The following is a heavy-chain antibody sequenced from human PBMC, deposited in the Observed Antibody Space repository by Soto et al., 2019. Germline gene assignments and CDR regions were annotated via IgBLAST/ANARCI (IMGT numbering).Heavy chain of an antibody. CDR3: ARDLYFRVVWVYYYGMDV. Sequence: QVQLVQSGAEVKKPGASVKVSCKASEYTFTGYYMHWVGQAPGQGLEWMGWINPNSGGTNYAQKFQGRVTMTRDTSISTAYMELSRLRSDDTAVYYCARDLYFRVVWVYYYGMDVWGPGTTVTVSS. J-gene: IGHJ6*02. CDR1: EYTFTGYY. D-gene: IGHD3-3*01. CDR2: INPNSGGT. V-gene: IGHV1-2*02.